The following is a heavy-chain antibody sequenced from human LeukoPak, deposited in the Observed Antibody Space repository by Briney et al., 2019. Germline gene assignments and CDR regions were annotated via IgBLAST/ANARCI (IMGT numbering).Heavy chain of an antibody. CDR1: GDFIRTSYN. CDR3: AAEDSGALIY. D-gene: IGHD1-26*01. V-gene: IGHV4-39*01. J-gene: IGHJ4*02. CDR2: IYYSGET. Sequence: SETLSLTCSVSGDFIRTSYNWGWIRQPPGKGLEWIGSIYYSGETYYNPSLKSRRTISVDTSKNQFSLGLRSVTAADTAVIYCAAEDSGALIYWGQGILVTVSS.